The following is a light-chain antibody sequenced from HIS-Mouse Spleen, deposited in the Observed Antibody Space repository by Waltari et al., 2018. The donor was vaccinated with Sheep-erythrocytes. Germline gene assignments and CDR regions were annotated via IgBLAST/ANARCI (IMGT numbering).Light chain of an antibody. CDR1: SSDVGGYNY. CDR2: EVS. CDR3: SSYTSSSTQV. J-gene: IGLJ2*01. Sequence: QSALTQPASVSGSPGQSITISCTGTSSDVGGYNYVPWYQQHPGKAPKPMIFEVSNRPSGVSNRFSGSKSGNTASLTISGLQAEDEADYYCSSYTSSSTQVFGGGTKLTVL. V-gene: IGLV2-14*01.